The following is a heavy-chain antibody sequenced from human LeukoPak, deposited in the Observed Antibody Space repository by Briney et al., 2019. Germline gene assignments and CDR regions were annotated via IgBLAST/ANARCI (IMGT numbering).Heavy chain of an antibody. D-gene: IGHD6-19*01. CDR1: GFTFSNYG. CDR3: AKGMAVAGPGRYGMDV. Sequence: GGSLRLSCAVSGFTFSNYGMHWVRQAPGKGLEWVAVISYDGSNKYYADSVKGRFTISRDNSKNTVYLQMNSLRGEDTAVYYCAKGMAVAGPGRYGMDVWGKGTTVIVSS. J-gene: IGHJ6*04. CDR2: ISYDGSNK. V-gene: IGHV3-30*18.